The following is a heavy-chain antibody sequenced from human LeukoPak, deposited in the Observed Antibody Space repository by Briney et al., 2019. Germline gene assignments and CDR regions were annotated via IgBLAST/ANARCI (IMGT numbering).Heavy chain of an antibody. D-gene: IGHD3-10*01. J-gene: IGHJ4*02. Sequence: GGSLRLSCTGSGFTFGDYAMNWFRQAPGKGLEWVGFIRSKTYGGATEYAASVKGRFTISRDDSKSIAYLQMDSLKTEDTAVYYCSSYYGSDSSRWYFDYWGQGTLVTVSS. CDR1: GFTFGDYA. CDR3: SSYYGSDSSRWYFDY. CDR2: IRSKTYGGAT. V-gene: IGHV3-49*03.